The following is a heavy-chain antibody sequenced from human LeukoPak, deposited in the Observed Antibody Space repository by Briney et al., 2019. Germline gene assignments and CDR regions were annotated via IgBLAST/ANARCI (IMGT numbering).Heavy chain of an antibody. CDR1: GGSLSSYY. CDR2: IYYSGST. Sequence: SETLSLTCTVSGGSLSSYYWSWIRQPPGKGLEWIGYIYYSGSTNYNPSLKSRVTISVDTSKNQFSLKLSSVTAADTAVYYCARGFGDYYYFAYWGQGTLVTVSS. CDR3: ARGFGDYYYFAY. J-gene: IGHJ4*02. V-gene: IGHV4-59*01. D-gene: IGHD2-21*01.